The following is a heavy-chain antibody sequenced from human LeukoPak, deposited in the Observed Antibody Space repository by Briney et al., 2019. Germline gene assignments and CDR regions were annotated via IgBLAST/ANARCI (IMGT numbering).Heavy chain of an antibody. CDR2: MNPTSDKT. D-gene: IGHD1-20*01. J-gene: IGHJ3*02. CDR3: ARVNWILDAFDI. CDR1: GYTFTTYN. Sequence: ASVKVSCKASGYTFTTYNINWVRQATGQGLEWLAWMNPTSDKTGYAQKFQDRVTQKLQGRVTITWDTSINTAYMELSSLRSEDTAVYYCARVNWILDAFDIWGQGTMVTVSS. V-gene: IGHV1-8*03.